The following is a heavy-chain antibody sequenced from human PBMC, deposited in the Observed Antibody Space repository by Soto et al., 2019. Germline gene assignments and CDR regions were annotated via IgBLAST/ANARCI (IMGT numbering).Heavy chain of an antibody. Sequence: EVRLVESGGGLVQPGGSLRLSCAASGFTFSDHHMDWVRQAPGKGLEWVGRARNKVNDYTTAYAASVKGRFTISRDDSKNSLSLQMNSLKTEDTAVYFCVRLMGTSFDLWGQGTLVTVSS. CDR3: VRLMGTSFDL. D-gene: IGHD2-8*01. V-gene: IGHV3-72*01. CDR1: GFTFSDHH. J-gene: IGHJ4*02. CDR2: ARNKVNDYTT.